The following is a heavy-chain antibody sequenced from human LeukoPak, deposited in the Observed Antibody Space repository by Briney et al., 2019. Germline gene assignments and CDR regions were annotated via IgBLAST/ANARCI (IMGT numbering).Heavy chain of an antibody. V-gene: IGHV4-34*01. Sequence: SSETLSLTCAVYGGSFSDYYWTWIRQSPGKGLEWIGEINHSGAADYNPSLKSRVTISVDTSKNQFSLKVRSVTAADTAVYYCARGWCSGGSCRYPARYYYGMDVWGKGTTVTVSS. CDR3: ARGWCSGGSCRYPARYYYGMDV. D-gene: IGHD2-15*01. J-gene: IGHJ6*04. CDR2: INHSGAA. CDR1: GGSFSDYY.